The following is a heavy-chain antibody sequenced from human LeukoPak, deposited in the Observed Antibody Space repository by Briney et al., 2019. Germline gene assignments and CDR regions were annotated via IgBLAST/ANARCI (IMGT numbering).Heavy chain of an antibody. Sequence: PGGSLRLSCAASGFTVSSNYMSWVRQAPGKGLEWVSVIYSGGSTYYADSVKGRFTISRDNSKNTLYLQMNSLRAEDTAVYYCARPGIAVAGTPLGDAFDIWGQGTMVTVSS. CDR3: ARPGIAVAGTPLGDAFDI. D-gene: IGHD6-19*01. CDR1: GFTVSSNY. J-gene: IGHJ3*02. V-gene: IGHV3-53*01. CDR2: IYSGGST.